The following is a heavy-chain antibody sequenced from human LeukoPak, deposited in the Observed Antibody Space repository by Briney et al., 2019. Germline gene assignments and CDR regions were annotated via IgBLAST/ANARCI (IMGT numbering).Heavy chain of an antibody. CDR2: INPNRGGT. J-gene: IGHJ4*02. V-gene: IGHV1-2*02. Sequence: ASVKVSCMASGYTFTVYYRHWVRQTLGQGGGWMGWINPNRGGTNYAQKFQGRGTMTTDTSISTASMALSSLRSDDTAAYYCARPLYSNSWTTTFGYWGKGTLVTVSS. CDR3: ARPLYSNSWTTTFGY. D-gene: IGHD6-13*01. CDR1: GYTFTVYY.